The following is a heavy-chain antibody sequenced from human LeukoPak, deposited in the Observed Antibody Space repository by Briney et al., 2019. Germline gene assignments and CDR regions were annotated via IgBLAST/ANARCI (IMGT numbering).Heavy chain of an antibody. CDR2: ISVSGGST. Sequence: GGSLRLSCAASGFTFSSYAMSWVRQAPGKGLDWVSAISVSGGSTYYADSVKGRFTISRDNSKNTRYLQMNSLRAENTAIYYFAKRMIVVVISGGIDYWGQGTLVTVSS. CDR3: AKRMIVVVISGGIDY. D-gene: IGHD3-22*01. J-gene: IGHJ4*02. CDR1: GFTFSSYA. V-gene: IGHV3-23*01.